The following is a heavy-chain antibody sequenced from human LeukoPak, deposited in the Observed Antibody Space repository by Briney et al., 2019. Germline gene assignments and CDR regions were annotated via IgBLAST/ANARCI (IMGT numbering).Heavy chain of an antibody. CDR2: IYSGGST. CDR1: GFTVSSNY. CDR3: ARDWRYCSSTSCYTDHALDI. V-gene: IGHV3-53*01. Sequence: GGSLRLSCAASGFTVSSNYMSWVRQAPGKGLEWVSVIYSGGSTYYADSVKGRFTISRDNSKNTLYLQMNSLRAEDTAVYYCARDWRYCSSTSCYTDHALDIWGQGTMVTVSS. J-gene: IGHJ3*02. D-gene: IGHD2-2*02.